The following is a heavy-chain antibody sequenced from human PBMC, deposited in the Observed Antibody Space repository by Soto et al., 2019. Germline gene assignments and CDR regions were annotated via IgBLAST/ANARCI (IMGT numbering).Heavy chain of an antibody. D-gene: IGHD3-3*01. V-gene: IGHV3-48*02. CDR2: ISGSSSTK. Sequence: EVQMVESGGGMVQPGGSLRLSCVVSGFTFSSYSVNWVRRAPGKGLEWVAYISGSSSTKYYVDAVKGRFTISRDNFENTLFLQMESVRDEDTAAYYRARGPEGGDDEFGFLGWNFDLWGRGTPVTVSS. CDR1: GFTFSSYS. CDR3: ARGPEGGDDEFGFLGWNFDL. J-gene: IGHJ2*01.